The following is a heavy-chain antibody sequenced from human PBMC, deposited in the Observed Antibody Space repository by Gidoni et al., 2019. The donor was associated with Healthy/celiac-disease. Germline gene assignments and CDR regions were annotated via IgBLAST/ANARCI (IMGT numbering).Heavy chain of an antibody. J-gene: IGHJ4*02. D-gene: IGHD2-21*02. Sequence: EVQLVESGGGLVQPGGSLRLSCAASVFTSSSYEMNWVRQAPGKGLEWVSYISSSGSTIYYADSVKGRFTISRDNAKNSLYLQMNSLRAEDTAVYYCARDPYCGGDCHSDYWGQGTLVTVSS. CDR3: ARDPYCGGDCHSDY. CDR2: ISSSGSTI. CDR1: VFTSSSYE. V-gene: IGHV3-48*03.